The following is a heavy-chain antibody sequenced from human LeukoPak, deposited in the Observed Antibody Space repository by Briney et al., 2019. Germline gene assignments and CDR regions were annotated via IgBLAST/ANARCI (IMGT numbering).Heavy chain of an antibody. CDR1: GYTLTELS. CDR2: FDPEDGET. J-gene: IGHJ4*02. D-gene: IGHD3-22*01. CDR3: ATVGYYDSSGYANFDY. V-gene: IGHV1-24*01. Sequence: ASVKVSCKVSGYTLTELSMHWVRQAPGKGLEWMGGFDPEDGETIYAQKFQGRVTMTEDTSTDTAYMELSSLRSEDTAVYYCATVGYYDSSGYANFDYWGQGTLVTVSS.